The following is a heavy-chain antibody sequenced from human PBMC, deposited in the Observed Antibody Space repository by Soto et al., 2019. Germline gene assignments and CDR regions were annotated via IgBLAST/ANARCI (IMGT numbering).Heavy chain of an antibody. CDR2: ISYSGST. CDR1: GGSISSGGYY. D-gene: IGHD1-20*01. V-gene: IGHV4-31*03. J-gene: IGHJ5*02. Sequence: KSSETLSLTCTVSGGSISSGGYYWSWIRQHPGTGLEWIGHISYSGSTYYNTSLKSRVTISVDTSRNQFSLKLSSVTAADTAVYYCARVGGINWFDPWGQGTLVTVSS. CDR3: ARVGGINWFDP.